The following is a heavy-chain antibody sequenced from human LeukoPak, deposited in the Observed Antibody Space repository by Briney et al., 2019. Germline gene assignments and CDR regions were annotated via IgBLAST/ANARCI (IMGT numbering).Heavy chain of an antibody. CDR1: GYTFTGYY. Sequence: ASVKVSCKASGYTFTGYYMHWVRQAPGQGLEWMGWINPNSGGTNYAQKFQGRVTMTRDTSISTAYMELSRLRSDDTAVYYCARDLRGPVGYCSSTSCYVGYNWFDPWGQGTLVTVSS. CDR2: INPNSGGT. J-gene: IGHJ5*02. V-gene: IGHV1-2*02. D-gene: IGHD2-2*01. CDR3: ARDLRGPVGYCSSTSCYVGYNWFDP.